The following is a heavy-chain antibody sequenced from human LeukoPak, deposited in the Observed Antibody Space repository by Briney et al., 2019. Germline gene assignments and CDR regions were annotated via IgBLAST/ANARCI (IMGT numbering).Heavy chain of an antibody. CDR1: GFTFSSYA. D-gene: IGHD3-22*01. CDR3: AKEDYYDSSGYYQKKDY. V-gene: IGHV3-23*01. CDR2: ISGSGDNT. Sequence: GGSLRLSCAASGFTFSSYAMSWVRQAPGKGLEWVSGISGSGDNTYYADSVKGRFTISRDNSKNTLYLQMNSLRAEDTAVYYCAKEDYYDSSGYYQKKDYWGQGTLVTVSS. J-gene: IGHJ4*02.